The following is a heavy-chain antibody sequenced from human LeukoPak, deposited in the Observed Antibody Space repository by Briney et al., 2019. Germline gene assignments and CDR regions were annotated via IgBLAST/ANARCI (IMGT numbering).Heavy chain of an antibody. CDR2: ISGSGGST. Sequence: AGGSLRLSCAASGFTFSSYAMSWVRQAPGKGLEWVSAISGSGGSTYYADSVKGRFTISRDNSKNTLYLQMNSLRAEDTAVYYCAKDDYDFWRTSTQYYFDYWGQGTLVTVSS. V-gene: IGHV3-23*01. CDR1: GFTFSSYA. CDR3: AKDDYDFWRTSTQYYFDY. J-gene: IGHJ4*02. D-gene: IGHD3-3*01.